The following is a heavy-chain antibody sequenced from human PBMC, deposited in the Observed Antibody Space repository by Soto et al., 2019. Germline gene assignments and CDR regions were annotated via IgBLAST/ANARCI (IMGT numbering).Heavy chain of an antibody. V-gene: IGHV3-74*01. CDR1: GFTFGGSW. J-gene: IGHJ4*02. CDR2: INSDGSST. CDR3: VRGTNFDY. Sequence: EVQLVESGGGLVQPGGSLRLSCAASGFTFGGSWMHWVRQAPGKGLVWVSRINSDGSSTSDADSVKGRFTISRDNAKSTLYLQMNSLRAEDTAVYYCVRGTNFDYWVQGTLVTVSS. D-gene: IGHD1-1*01.